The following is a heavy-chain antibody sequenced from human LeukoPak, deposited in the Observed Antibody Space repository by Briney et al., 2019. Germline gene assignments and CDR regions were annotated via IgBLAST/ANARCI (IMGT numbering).Heavy chain of an antibody. J-gene: IGHJ3*01. CDR1: GVTFRSYA. V-gene: IGHV3-23*01. CDR3: AKDYLGQMVMFDV. CDR2: VTGDGETT. D-gene: IGHD6-13*01. Sequence: GGSLRLSCAAFGVTFRSYARSWVRQASGKGLEWGSSVTGDGETTFYADSVKGRFSVSRDNSRNPLSLTMNSLRVEDTALYSCAKDYLGQMVMFDVWGQGTMVTVSS.